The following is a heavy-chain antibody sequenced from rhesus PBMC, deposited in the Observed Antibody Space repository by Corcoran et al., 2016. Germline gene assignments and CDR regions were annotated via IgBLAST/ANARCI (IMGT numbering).Heavy chain of an antibody. V-gene: IGHV4-147*01. CDR2: VSGNSPRT. CDR1: GVSLYGNY. Sequence: QVQLQESGPGLVKPSETLALTCAVSGVSLYGNYWTWIRQAPGKGLEWIGEVSGNSPRTTSTPSLSGRITISKAPSQNQFSRMLTSVTAADTAIYYGARDAISLDVWGRGVLVTVSS. CDR3: ARDAISLDV. J-gene: IGHJ5-2*02.